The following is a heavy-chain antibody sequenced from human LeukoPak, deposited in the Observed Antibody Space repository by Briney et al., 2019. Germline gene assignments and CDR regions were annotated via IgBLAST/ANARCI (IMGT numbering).Heavy chain of an antibody. J-gene: IGHJ5*02. D-gene: IGHD3-16*01. Sequence: GESLKISCKGSGYSFTNYWIGWVRQMPGKGLEWMGIIYPGDSDTRYSPSFQGQVTISADKSISTAYLQWSSLKASDTAMYYCARHPGGSFSGSWFDPWGQGTLITVSS. CDR3: ARHPGGSFSGSWFDP. CDR1: GYSFTNYW. V-gene: IGHV5-51*01. CDR2: IYPGDSDT.